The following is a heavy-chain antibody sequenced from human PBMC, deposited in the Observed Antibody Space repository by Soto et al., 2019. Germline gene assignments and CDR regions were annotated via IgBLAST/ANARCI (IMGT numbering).Heavy chain of an antibody. V-gene: IGHV1-69*02. CDR1: GGTFSSYT. CDR2: IIPILGIA. Sequence: QVQLVQSGAEVKKPGSSVKVSCKASGGTFSSYTISWVRQAPGQGLEWMGRIIPILGIANYAQKFQGRVXITAEKSTSTXXLXLXSLRSEDTAVYYCARGFLPNQGVVPAAGAPGNWFDPWGQGTLVTVSS. J-gene: IGHJ5*02. CDR3: ARGFLPNQGVVPAAGAPGNWFDP. D-gene: IGHD2-2*01.